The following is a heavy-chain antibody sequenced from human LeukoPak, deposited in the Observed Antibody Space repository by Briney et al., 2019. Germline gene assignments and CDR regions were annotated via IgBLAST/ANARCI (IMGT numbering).Heavy chain of an antibody. V-gene: IGHV4-34*01. CDR1: GGSFSGYY. CDR2: INHSGST. Sequence: PSETLSLTCAVYGGSFSGYYWSWIRQPPGKGLEWIGEINHSGSTNYNPSLKSRVTISVDTSKNQFSLKLSSVTAADTAVYYCARGTHPRYPSYDSSGSYYMDVWGKGTTVTVSS. J-gene: IGHJ6*03. D-gene: IGHD3-22*01. CDR3: ARGTHPRYPSYDSSGSYYMDV.